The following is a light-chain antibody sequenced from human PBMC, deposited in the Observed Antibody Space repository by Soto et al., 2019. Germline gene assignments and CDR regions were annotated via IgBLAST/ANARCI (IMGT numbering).Light chain of an antibody. Sequence: QSALTQPASVSGSPGQSITISCTGTSSDVGGYNSVSWYQHHPGKAPKLIIYDVSDRPSGVSNHFSGSKSGNTASLTISGLQAEDEADYYCSSYTSSTTWVFGGGTKVTVL. CDR1: SSDVGGYNS. J-gene: IGLJ3*02. CDR2: DVS. V-gene: IGLV2-14*03. CDR3: SSYTSSTTWV.